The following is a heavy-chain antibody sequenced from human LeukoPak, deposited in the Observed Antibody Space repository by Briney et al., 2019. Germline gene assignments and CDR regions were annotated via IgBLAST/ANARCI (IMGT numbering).Heavy chain of an antibody. Sequence: GGSLRLSCAASGFTFSSYAMSWVRQAPGKGLEWVASIKEDGSEIYYVDSVKGRFTTSRDNAKNSLYLQMNRLRAEDTAAYYCARVFSRAFDYWGQGTLVSVTS. CDR3: ARVFSRAFDY. CDR2: IKEDGSEI. D-gene: IGHD5-24*01. CDR1: GFTFSSYA. J-gene: IGHJ4*02. V-gene: IGHV3-7*01.